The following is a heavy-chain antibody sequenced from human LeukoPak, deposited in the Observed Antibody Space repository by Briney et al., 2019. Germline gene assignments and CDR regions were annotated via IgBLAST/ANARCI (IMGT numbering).Heavy chain of an antibody. D-gene: IGHD2-2*01. CDR1: GFTFSSYA. J-gene: IGHJ4*02. V-gene: IGHV3-30-3*01. Sequence: GGSLRLSCAASGFTFSSYAMHWVRQAPGKGLEWVAVISYDGSNKYYADSVKGRFTISRDNSKNTLYLQMNSLRAEDTAVYYCARDARSTSLGYWGQGTLVTVSS. CDR3: ARDARSTSLGY. CDR2: ISYDGSNK.